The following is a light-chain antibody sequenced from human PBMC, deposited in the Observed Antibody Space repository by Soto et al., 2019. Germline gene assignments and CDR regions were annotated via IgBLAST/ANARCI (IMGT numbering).Light chain of an antibody. CDR3: QKCKVAPFT. V-gene: IGKV1-27*01. J-gene: IGKJ4*01. CDR1: QGIDNY. CDR2: AAS. Sequence: DIQITQSPSSLSSSVAERFTITCRASQGIDNYLAWYQQKPGKAPKLLIYAASTLQSGVPSRFTGSGSGTDFTLTISSLQPEDAATYYCQKCKVAPFTFGGGTKVDIK.